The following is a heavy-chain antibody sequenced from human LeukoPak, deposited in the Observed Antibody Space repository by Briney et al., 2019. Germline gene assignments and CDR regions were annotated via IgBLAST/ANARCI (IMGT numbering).Heavy chain of an antibody. CDR1: GGSISSHY. Sequence: SETLSLTCTVSGGSISSHYWSWIRQPPGKGLEWIGYIYYSGSTNYNPSLKSRVTISVDTSKNQFSLKLSSVTAADTAVYYCARGPHDYWGQGTLVTVSS. V-gene: IGHV4-59*11. CDR2: IYYSGST. J-gene: IGHJ4*02. CDR3: ARGPHDY.